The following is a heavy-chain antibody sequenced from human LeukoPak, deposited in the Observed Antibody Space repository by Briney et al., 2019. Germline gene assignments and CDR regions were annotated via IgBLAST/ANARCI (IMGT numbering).Heavy chain of an antibody. CDR1: GFTFSSYA. Sequence: PGGSLRLSCAASGFTFSSYAMHWVRQAPGKELEYVSAISSNGGSTYYANSVKGRFTISRDNSKNTLYLQMGSLRAEDMAVYYCARAGRYDSSGYYDYWGQGTLVTVSS. V-gene: IGHV3-64*01. J-gene: IGHJ4*02. D-gene: IGHD3-22*01. CDR2: ISSNGGST. CDR3: ARAGRYDSSGYYDY.